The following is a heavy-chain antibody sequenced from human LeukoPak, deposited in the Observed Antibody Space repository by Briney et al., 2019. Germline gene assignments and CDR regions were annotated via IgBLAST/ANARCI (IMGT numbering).Heavy chain of an antibody. V-gene: IGHV4-39*07. CDR1: GDSITGYY. CDR2: IYYTGNT. CDR3: ARVSSSWYQDWYFDL. J-gene: IGHJ2*01. D-gene: IGHD6-13*01. Sequence: SETLSLTCSVSGDSITGYYWGWIRRPPGKGLEWIGNIYYTGNTYYNSSLKSRVTMSVDTSKNQFSLKLNSVTAADTAVYYCARVSSSWYQDWYFDLWGRGTLVTVSS.